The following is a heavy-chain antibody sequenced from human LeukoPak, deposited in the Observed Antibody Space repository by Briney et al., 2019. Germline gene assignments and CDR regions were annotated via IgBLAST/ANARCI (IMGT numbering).Heavy chain of an antibody. J-gene: IGHJ6*03. Sequence: ASVKVSCKASGYTFTGYYMHWVRQAPGQGLEWMGWINPNSGGTNYAQKFQGRVTMTRDTSISTAYMELSRLRSDDTAVYYCARNSLIYYYYYMDVWGKGTTVTISS. CDR2: INPNSGGT. D-gene: IGHD4-23*01. CDR3: ARNSLIYYYYYMDV. CDR1: GYTFTGYY. V-gene: IGHV1-2*02.